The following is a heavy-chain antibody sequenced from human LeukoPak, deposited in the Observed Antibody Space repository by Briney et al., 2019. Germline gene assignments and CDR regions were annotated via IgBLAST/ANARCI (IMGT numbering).Heavy chain of an antibody. J-gene: IGHJ4*02. CDR3: AREGGNF. D-gene: IGHD2-15*01. Sequence: GGSLRLSCAASGFTFSNYAMHWVRQAPGKGLEWVAFIRFDGTSEYYADSVKGRFTVSRDNSKNTLYLQMNSLRAEDTAVYYCAREGGNFWGQGTLVTVSS. CDR1: GFTFSNYA. CDR2: IRFDGTSE. V-gene: IGHV3-30*02.